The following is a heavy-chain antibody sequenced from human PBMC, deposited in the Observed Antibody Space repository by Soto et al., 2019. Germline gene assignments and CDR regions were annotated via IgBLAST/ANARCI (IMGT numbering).Heavy chain of an antibody. J-gene: IGHJ4*02. CDR2: INPSGGST. V-gene: IGHV1-46*03. Sequence: QVQLVQSGAEVKKPGASVKVSCKASGYTFTSYYMHWVRQAPGQGLEWMGIINPSGGSTSYAQKFQGRVTMTRDTSTSTDYMELSSLRSEDTAVYYRASQLQQLAPFDYWGQGPLVPVSS. D-gene: IGHD6-13*01. CDR1: GYTFTSYY. CDR3: ASQLQQLAPFDY.